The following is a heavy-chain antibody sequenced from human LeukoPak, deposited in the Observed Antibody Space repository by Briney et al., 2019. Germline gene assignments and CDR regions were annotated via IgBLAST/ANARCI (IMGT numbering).Heavy chain of an antibody. D-gene: IGHD2-2*01. CDR2: ISAYNGNT. Sequence: ASVKVSCKASGYTFTDYYMHWVRQAPGQGLEWMGWISAYNGNTNYAQKLQGRVTMTTDTSTSTAYMELRSLRSDDTAVYYCARDIGLYHDYYYYMDVWGKGTTVTVSS. J-gene: IGHJ6*03. V-gene: IGHV1-18*01. CDR3: ARDIGLYHDYYYYMDV. CDR1: GYTFTDYY.